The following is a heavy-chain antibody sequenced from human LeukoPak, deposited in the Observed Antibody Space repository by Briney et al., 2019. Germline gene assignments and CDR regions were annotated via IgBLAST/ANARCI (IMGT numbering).Heavy chain of an antibody. CDR2: INHSGST. J-gene: IGHJ4*02. D-gene: IGHD6-19*01. CDR1: GWSFSNYY. Sequence: SETLSLTCAVYGWSFSNYYWSWIRQPPGKGLEWIGEINHSGSTNYNPSLKSRVTISVDTSKNQFSLKLSSVTAADTAVYYCARVPRAVAGTGGYYFDYGGQGTLLTVSS. CDR3: ARVPRAVAGTGGYYFDY. V-gene: IGHV4-34*01.